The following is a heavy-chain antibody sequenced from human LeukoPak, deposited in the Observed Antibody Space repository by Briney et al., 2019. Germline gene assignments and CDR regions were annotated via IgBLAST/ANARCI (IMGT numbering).Heavy chain of an antibody. Sequence: PSETLSLTCAVSGGSISSSNWWSWVRQPPGKGLEWIGEIYHSGSTSYNPSLKGRVTISVDTSKNQFSLKLSSVTAADTAVYYCARGLNRNDYGDYGYWGQGTLVTVSS. D-gene: IGHD4-17*01. V-gene: IGHV4-4*02. CDR2: IYHSGST. CDR3: ARGLNRNDYGDYGY. CDR1: GGSISSSNW. J-gene: IGHJ4*02.